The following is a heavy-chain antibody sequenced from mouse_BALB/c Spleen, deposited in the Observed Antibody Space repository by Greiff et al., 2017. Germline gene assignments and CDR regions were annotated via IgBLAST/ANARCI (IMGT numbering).Heavy chain of an antibody. Sequence: EVQGVESGGGLVQPGGSLKLSCAASGFTFSSYGMSWVRQTPDKRLELVATISSGGSTYYPDSVKGRFTISRDNARNILYLQMSSLRSEDTAMYYCARGVYYGSSYAMDYWGQGTSVTVSS. V-gene: IGHV5-6-5*01. D-gene: IGHD1-1*01. CDR2: ISSGGST. CDR3: ARGVYYGSSYAMDY. J-gene: IGHJ4*01. CDR1: GFTFSSYG.